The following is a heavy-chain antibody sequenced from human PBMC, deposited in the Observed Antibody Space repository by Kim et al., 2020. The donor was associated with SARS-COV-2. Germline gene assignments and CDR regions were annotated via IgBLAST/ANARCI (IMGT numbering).Heavy chain of an antibody. V-gene: IGHV3-23*01. CDR1: GFTFSDYA. CDR2: INGPGSTT. J-gene: IGHJ4*02. CDR3: ARVAGGPDVGRDSFAY. Sequence: GGSLRLSCAASGFTFSDYAMSWFRQAPGKGLQWVSSINGPGSTTYYADSVKGRFTISRDNSGSTLYLQMRSLRVEDTATYYCARVAGGPDVGRDSFAYWGQGALVTVSS.